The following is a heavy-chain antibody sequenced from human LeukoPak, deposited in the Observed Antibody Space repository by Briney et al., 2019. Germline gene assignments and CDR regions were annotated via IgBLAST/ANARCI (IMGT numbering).Heavy chain of an antibody. J-gene: IGHJ4*02. CDR1: GFTFSSYW. V-gene: IGHV3-7*01. D-gene: IGHD4-17*01. Sequence: GGSLRLSCAASGFTFSSYWMSWVRQAPGKGLEWVANIKQDGSEKYYVDSVKGRFTISRDNAKNSLYLQMNSLRAEDTAVYYCARGSYYGDYLISLDYWGQGTLVTVSS. CDR3: ARGSYYGDYLISLDY. CDR2: IKQDGSEK.